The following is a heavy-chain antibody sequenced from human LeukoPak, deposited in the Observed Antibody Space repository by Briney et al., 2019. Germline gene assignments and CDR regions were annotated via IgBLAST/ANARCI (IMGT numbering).Heavy chain of an antibody. CDR1: GFTFSHYA. Sequence: PGGSLRLSCAASGFTFSHYAMSWVRQAPGKGLEWVSAISGGGGSTYYADSVKGRFTISRDNSKNTLYLQVNSLRAEDTAVYYCAKGGKWDVTPFDYWGQGTLVTVSS. V-gene: IGHV3-23*01. CDR3: AKGGKWDVTPFDY. CDR2: ISGGGGST. J-gene: IGHJ4*02. D-gene: IGHD1-26*01.